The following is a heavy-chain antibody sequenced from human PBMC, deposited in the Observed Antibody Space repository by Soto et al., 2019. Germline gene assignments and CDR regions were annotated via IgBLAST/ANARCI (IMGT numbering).Heavy chain of an antibody. CDR2: IYWDDDK. CDR1: GFSLSTSGVG. CDR3: AHRRDPYSSSWLHFDY. D-gene: IGHD6-13*01. Sequence: SGPTLVNPTQTLTLTCTFSGFSLSTSGVGVGWIRQPPGKALEWLALIYWDDDKRYSPSLKSRLTITKDTSKNQVVLTMNNMDPVDTATYYCAHRRDPYSSSWLHFDYWGQGTLVTVSS. J-gene: IGHJ4*02. V-gene: IGHV2-5*02.